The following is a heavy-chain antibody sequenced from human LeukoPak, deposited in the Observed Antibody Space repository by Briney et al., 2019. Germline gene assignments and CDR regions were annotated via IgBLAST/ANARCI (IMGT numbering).Heavy chain of an antibody. CDR2: IKSKTDGGTT. D-gene: IGHD5-12*01. CDR1: GFTLGKAW. V-gene: IGHV3-15*01. Sequence: GGSLRLSRAASGFTLGKAWMSWDRQAPGKGLEWVGRIKSKTDGGTTDYAAHVKGRFTISRDDSKNTLYLQMNSLKTEDTAVYYCTTVRRGYSGYELYFDYWGQGTLVTVSS. CDR3: TTVRRGYSGYELYFDY. J-gene: IGHJ4*02.